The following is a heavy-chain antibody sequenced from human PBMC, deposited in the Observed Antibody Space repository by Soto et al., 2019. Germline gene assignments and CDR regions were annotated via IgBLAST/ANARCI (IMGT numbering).Heavy chain of an antibody. CDR3: AKVRTTVTADYFDY. CDR1: GYTFTSYG. V-gene: IGHV1-18*01. J-gene: IGHJ4*02. CDR2: ISAYNGNT. Sequence: QVQLVQSGAEVKKPGASVKVSCKASGYTFTSYGISWVRQAPGQGLEWMGWISAYNGNTNYAQKLQGRVTMTTDTSTSTAYMELRSLRPDDTDVYYCAKVRTTVTADYFDYWGQGTLVTVSS. D-gene: IGHD4-17*01.